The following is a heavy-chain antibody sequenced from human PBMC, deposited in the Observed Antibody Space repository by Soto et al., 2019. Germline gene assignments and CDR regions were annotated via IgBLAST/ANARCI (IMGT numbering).Heavy chain of an antibody. D-gene: IGHD6-19*01. V-gene: IGHV1-24*01. CDR2: FDPEDGET. CDR1: GYTLTELS. CDR3: ATPGSGWYQGGAFDI. Sequence: SVKVSCKVSGYTLTELSMHWVRQAPGKGLEWMGGFDPEDGETIYAQKFQGRVTMTEDTSTDTAYMELSSLRSEDTAVYYCATPGSGWYQGGAFDIWGQGTMVTVSS. J-gene: IGHJ3*02.